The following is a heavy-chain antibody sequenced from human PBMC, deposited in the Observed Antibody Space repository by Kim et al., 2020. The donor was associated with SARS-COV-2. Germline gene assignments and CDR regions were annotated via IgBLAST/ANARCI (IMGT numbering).Heavy chain of an antibody. CDR1: GYSLTTYG. V-gene: IGHV3-33*01. CDR3: ARDAVTSLDY. D-gene: IGHD3-16*01. J-gene: IGHJ4*02. Sequence: GGSLRLSCAAFGYSLTTYGTHWIRQTPGKGLEWVAVMWNHGATQWYADSVKGRFTVSRDIPKNTLYLQMNRMRAEDTAVYYCARDAVTSLDYWGRGTLVAVSS. CDR2: MWNHGATQ.